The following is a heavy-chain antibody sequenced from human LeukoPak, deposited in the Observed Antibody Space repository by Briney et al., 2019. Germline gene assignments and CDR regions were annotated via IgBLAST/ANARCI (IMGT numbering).Heavy chain of an antibody. CDR3: AKGVYGSGSYYTEGYYYYMDV. D-gene: IGHD3-10*01. V-gene: IGHV3-30*18. CDR1: GFTFSSYG. J-gene: IGHJ6*03. Sequence: PGGSLRLSCAASGFTFSSYGMHWVRQAPGKGLEWVAVISYDGSNKYYADSVKGRFTISRDNSKNTLYLQMNSLRAEDTAVYYCAKGVYGSGSYYTEGYYYYMDVWGKGTTVTVSS. CDR2: ISYDGSNK.